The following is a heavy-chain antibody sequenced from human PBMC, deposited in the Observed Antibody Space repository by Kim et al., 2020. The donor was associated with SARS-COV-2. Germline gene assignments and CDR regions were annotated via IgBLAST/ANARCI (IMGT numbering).Heavy chain of an antibody. V-gene: IGHV3-9*01. J-gene: IGHJ4*02. Sequence: RFTISRDNAKNSLYLQMNSLRAEDTALYYCAKGEWSGLRDIVVVPAAADYWGQGTLVTVSS. CDR3: AKGEWSGLRDIVVVPAAADY. D-gene: IGHD2-2*01.